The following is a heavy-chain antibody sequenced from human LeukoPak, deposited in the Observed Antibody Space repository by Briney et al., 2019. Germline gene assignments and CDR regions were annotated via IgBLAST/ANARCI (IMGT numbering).Heavy chain of an antibody. Sequence: GGSLRLSCAASGFPFSNYAMSWVRQAPGKGLEWVSTITNGGKIHYADSVKGRFTISRDNSKNTLYVQMNSLKVEDTAVYYCAKMIGASGSAYWGQGTLVTVSS. CDR2: ITNGGKI. CDR3: AKMIGASGSAY. CDR1: GFPFSNYA. V-gene: IGHV3-23*01. D-gene: IGHD6-19*01. J-gene: IGHJ4*02.